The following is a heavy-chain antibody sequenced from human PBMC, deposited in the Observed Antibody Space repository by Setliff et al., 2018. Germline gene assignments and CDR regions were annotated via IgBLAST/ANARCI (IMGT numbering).Heavy chain of an antibody. V-gene: IGHV4-61*09. J-gene: IGHJ6*03. Sequence: PSETLSLTCTVSGDSISSRTYYWSWIRQPAGKGLEWIGQIYTSWSSNYNPSLKGRASLSIDASKRQFSLKLTSVTAADTAVYYCARMSGFLYMDVWGKGTTVTVSS. D-gene: IGHD3-3*01. CDR2: IYTSWSS. CDR3: ARMSGFLYMDV. CDR1: GDSISSRTYY.